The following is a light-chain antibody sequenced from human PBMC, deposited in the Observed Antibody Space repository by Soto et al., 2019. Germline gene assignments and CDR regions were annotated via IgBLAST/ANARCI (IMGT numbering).Light chain of an antibody. CDR1: ESINNC. CDR3: HQTFIAPAT. J-gene: IGKJ1*01. CDR2: AAS. V-gene: IGKV1-39*01. Sequence: QMTQSPSSLSASVGDRVTITCRASESINNCLSWFQQKPGQAPKLLIYAASTLQSGVPSGFSGSGSGTAFILTIDSLQSEDFASYFCHQTFIAPATFGQGTKVGVK.